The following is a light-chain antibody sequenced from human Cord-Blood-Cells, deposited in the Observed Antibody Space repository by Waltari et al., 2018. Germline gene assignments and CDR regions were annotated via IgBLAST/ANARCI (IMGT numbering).Light chain of an antibody. CDR3: QQYYSTPYT. CDR1: QSVFYSSNNKNY. CDR2: WAS. Sequence: DIVMTQSPDSLAVYLGERATINCKSSQSVFYSSNNKNYLAWYQQKPRQPPKLLIYWASTRESGVPDRFSGSGSGTDFTLTISSLQAEDVAVYYCQQYYSTPYTFGQGTKLEIK. J-gene: IGKJ2*01. V-gene: IGKV4-1*01.